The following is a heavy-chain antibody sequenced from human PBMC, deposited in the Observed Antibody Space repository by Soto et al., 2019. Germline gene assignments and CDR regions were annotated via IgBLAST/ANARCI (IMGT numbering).Heavy chain of an antibody. J-gene: IGHJ2*01. CDR1: EDTFRNYA. V-gene: IGHV1-69*06. Sequence: QVELVQSGAEVKKPGSSVKVSCQASEDTFRNYAISWVRQAPGQGLEWMGGIIPIFGTANYAQKFQGRVTFTAHTSANRVYLELSSLRSEDTAVYYCASTKYDSSAYYYWYLGLWGRGTLFTVSS. CDR3: ASTKYDSSAYYYWYLGL. D-gene: IGHD3-22*01. CDR2: IIPIFGTA.